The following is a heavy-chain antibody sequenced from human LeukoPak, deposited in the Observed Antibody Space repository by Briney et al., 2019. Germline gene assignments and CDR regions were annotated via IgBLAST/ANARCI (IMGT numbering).Heavy chain of an antibody. J-gene: IGHJ4*02. V-gene: IGHV3-74*01. CDR3: VRDLELDHYDSSGYAY. D-gene: IGHD3-22*01. CDR2: INNDGSTT. Sequence: GGSLRLSCAPSGFTFGSYWMHWVRQPPGRGLVWFSRINNDGSTTDSAHSVKGRFTISRDNAKNTLFLQMTSLRAEDTAVYYCVRDLELDHYDSSGYAYWGQGPLVTVSS. CDR1: GFTFGSYW.